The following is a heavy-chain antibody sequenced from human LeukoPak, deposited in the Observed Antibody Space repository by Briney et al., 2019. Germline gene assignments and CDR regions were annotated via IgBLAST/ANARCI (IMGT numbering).Heavy chain of an antibody. CDR3: AKDGIHSSGYYFDY. D-gene: IGHD3-22*01. V-gene: IGHV3-30*02. Sequence: GGSLRLSCAASGFTFSSYGMHWVRQAPGKGLEWVAFIRYDGSNKYYADSVKGRFTISRDNSKNTLYLQMNSLRAEDTAVYYCAKDGIHSSGYYFDYWGQGTLVTVSS. CDR1: GFTFSSYG. CDR2: IRYDGSNK. J-gene: IGHJ4*02.